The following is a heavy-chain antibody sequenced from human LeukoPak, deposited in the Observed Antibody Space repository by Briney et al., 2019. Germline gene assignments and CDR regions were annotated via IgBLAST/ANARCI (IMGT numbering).Heavy chain of an antibody. V-gene: IGHV3-7*01. D-gene: IGHD6-19*01. CDR2: IKQDGSEK. CDR1: GFTFSSYS. CDR3: ARDEPLYSSGGAGYYFDY. J-gene: IGHJ4*02. Sequence: PGGSLRLSCAASGFTFSSYSMNWVRQAPGKGLEWVANIKQDGSEKYYVDSVKGRFTISRDNAKNSLYLQMNSLRAEDTAVYYCARDEPLYSSGGAGYYFDYWGQGTLVTVSS.